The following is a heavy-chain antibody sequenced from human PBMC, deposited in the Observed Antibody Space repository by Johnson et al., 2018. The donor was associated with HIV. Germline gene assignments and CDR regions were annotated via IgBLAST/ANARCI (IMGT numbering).Heavy chain of an antibody. D-gene: IGHD3-22*01. J-gene: IGHJ3*02. CDR1: GFTITTYG. V-gene: IGHV3-33*01. CDR3: ARGSSDYYDSSGSDAFDI. CDR2: IWYDGNNK. Sequence: QVQLVESGGGVVQPGRSLRLSCVASGFTITTYGMHWVRQAPGKGLEWVAVIWYDGNNKYYADSVKGRFTISRDNSKNTLYLQMNSLRAEDTAVYYCARGSSDYYDSSGSDAFDIWGQGTMVTVSS.